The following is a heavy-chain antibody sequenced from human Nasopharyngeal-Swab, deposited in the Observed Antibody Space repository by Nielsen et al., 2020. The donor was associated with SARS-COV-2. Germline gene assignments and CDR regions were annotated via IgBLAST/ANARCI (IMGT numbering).Heavy chain of an antibody. Sequence: VRQMPGKGLEWMGRIDPSDSYTNYGPSFQGHVTISVDKSIGAAYLQWTSLKASDTAMYYCARDVSGNYWGQGTLVTVSS. V-gene: IGHV5-10-1*01. D-gene: IGHD5/OR15-5a*01. CDR2: IDPSDSYT. J-gene: IGHJ4*02. CDR3: ARDVSGNY.